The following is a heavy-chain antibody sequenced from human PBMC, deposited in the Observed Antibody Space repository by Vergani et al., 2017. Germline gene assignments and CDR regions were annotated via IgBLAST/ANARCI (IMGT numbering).Heavy chain of an antibody. CDR2: LIPIFGTA. D-gene: IGHD3-22*01. CDR1: GGTFSRYA. V-gene: IGHV1-69*12. J-gene: IGHJ2*01. Sequence: QVQLVQSGPEVKKPGSPVKVSCKASGGTFSRYAISWARQAPGQGLEWMGGLIPIFGTANYAQKFQGRVTVTADEPTSTAYMEMSSLRSEDTAVYYCAGGGYYYDSSGYYPYWYFDLWGRGTLVTVSS. CDR3: AGGGYYYDSSGYYPYWYFDL.